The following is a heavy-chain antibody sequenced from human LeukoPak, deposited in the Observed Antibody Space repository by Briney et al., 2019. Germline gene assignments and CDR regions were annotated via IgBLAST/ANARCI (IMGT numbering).Heavy chain of an antibody. J-gene: IGHJ5*02. CDR2: ISWNRGGI. D-gene: IGHD6-19*01. Sequence: GRCLRLSCAASGFTFDDYAMHWGRQAPGKGLEWVSGISWNRGGIGYADSVKGRVTISRDNAKNSLYLQMNSLRAEATALYYCAKGGIAVTWGQGTLVTVSS. V-gene: IGHV3-9*01. CDR3: AKGGIAVT. CDR1: GFTFDDYA.